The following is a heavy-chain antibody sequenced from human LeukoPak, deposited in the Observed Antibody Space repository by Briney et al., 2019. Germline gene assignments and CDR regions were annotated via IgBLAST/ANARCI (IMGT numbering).Heavy chain of an antibody. Sequence: ASVKVSCKASGYTFTNYGISWVRQAPGQGLEWMGWINTNTGNPTYAQGVTGRFVFSLDTSVSTAYLQISSLKAEDTAVHYCATVSSGWYNDYWGQGTLVTVSS. J-gene: IGHJ4*02. V-gene: IGHV7-4-1*02. D-gene: IGHD6-19*01. CDR3: ATVSSGWYNDY. CDR1: GYTFTNYG. CDR2: INTNTGNP.